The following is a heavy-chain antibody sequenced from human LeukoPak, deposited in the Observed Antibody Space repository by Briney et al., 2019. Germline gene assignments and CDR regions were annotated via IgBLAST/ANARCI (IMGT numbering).Heavy chain of an antibody. Sequence: GGSLRLSCTASGFTFSGYSMNWIRQAPGKGLEWVSSFGTRSTSVYHAGSVKGRFAISRDNAKNSLYLQMNSLRAEDTALYYCARGVSEGFDFWGQGTLVTVSS. CDR1: GFTFSGYS. CDR3: ARGVSEGFDF. J-gene: IGHJ4*02. V-gene: IGHV3-21*01. CDR2: FGTRSTSV. D-gene: IGHD3-22*01.